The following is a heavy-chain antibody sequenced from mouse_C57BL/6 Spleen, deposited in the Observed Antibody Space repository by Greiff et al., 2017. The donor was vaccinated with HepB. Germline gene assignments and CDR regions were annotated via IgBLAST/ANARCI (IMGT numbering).Heavy chain of an antibody. CDR2: NYPGDGDT. J-gene: IGHJ3*01. V-gene: IGHV1-82*01. CDR1: GYAFSSSW. Sequence: QVQLKQSGPELVKPGASVKISCKASGYAFSSSWMNWVKQRPGKGLEWIGRNYPGDGDTNYNGKFKGKATLTADKSSSTAYMQLSSLTSEDSAVYFCARDYDGFAYWGQGTLVTVSA. CDR3: ARDYDGFAY. D-gene: IGHD2-4*01.